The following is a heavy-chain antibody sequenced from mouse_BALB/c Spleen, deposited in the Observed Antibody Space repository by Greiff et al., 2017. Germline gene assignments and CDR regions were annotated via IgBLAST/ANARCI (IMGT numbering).Heavy chain of an antibody. J-gene: IGHJ1*01. CDR3: ARGLYYCGSSWYFDV. CDR2: IWGDGST. CDR1: GFSLTGYG. V-gene: IGHV2-6-7*01. D-gene: IGHD1-1*01. Sequence: VMLVESGPGLVAPSQCLSITCTVSGFSLTGYGVNWVRQPPGKGLEWLGMIWGDGSTDYNSDLKSRLSISKDNAKSQVFLKMNSLQTDDTARYYCARGLYYCGSSWYFDVWGAGTTVTVSS.